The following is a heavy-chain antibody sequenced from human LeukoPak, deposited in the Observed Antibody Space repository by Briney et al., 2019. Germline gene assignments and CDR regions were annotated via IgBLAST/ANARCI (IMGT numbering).Heavy chain of an antibody. CDR1: GGSISSGGYY. CDR3: ARHGGSGSYNWFDP. V-gene: IGHV4-30-2*01. J-gene: IGHJ5*02. CDR2: IYHSGST. D-gene: IGHD3-10*01. Sequence: SQTLSLTCTVSGGSISSGGYYWSWLRQPPGKGLEWIGYIYHSGSTYYNPSLKSRVTISVDRSKNQFSLKLSSVTAADTAVYYCARHGGSGSYNWFDPWGQGTLVTVSS.